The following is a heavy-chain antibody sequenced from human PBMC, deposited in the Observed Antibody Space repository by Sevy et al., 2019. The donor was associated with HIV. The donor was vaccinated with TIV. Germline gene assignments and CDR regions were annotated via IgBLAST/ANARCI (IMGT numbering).Heavy chain of an antibody. D-gene: IGHD6-13*01. CDR3: TTASWSQEDYYNY. Sequence: GGSLRLSCAAPGFTFSNAWMSWVRQAPGKGLEWVGRCKGKIYDGAIDYAAPVKGRFSISRDDSKNTLHLQMNSLKTEDTAVYYCTTASWSQEDYYNYWGQGTLVTVSS. CDR2: CKGKIYDGAI. V-gene: IGHV3-15*01. J-gene: IGHJ4*02. CDR1: GFTFSNAW.